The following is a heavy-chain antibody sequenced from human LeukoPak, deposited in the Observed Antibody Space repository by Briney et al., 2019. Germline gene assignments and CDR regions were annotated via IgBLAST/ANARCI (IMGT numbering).Heavy chain of an antibody. J-gene: IGHJ4*02. V-gene: IGHV3-21*01. CDR3: ARDRYSSSWSAGVDY. D-gene: IGHD6-13*01. CDR2: ISSSSSYI. Sequence: GGSLRLSCAASGFTFSSYSMNWVRQAPGKGLEWVSSISSSSSYIYYADSVKGRFTISRDNSKNSLYLQMNSLRAEDTAVYYCARDRYSSSWSAGVDYWGQGTLVTVSS. CDR1: GFTFSSYS.